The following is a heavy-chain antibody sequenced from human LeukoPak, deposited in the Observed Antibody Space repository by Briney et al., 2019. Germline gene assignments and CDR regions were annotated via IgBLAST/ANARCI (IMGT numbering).Heavy chain of an antibody. CDR3: ARASWVSTTDAVR. V-gene: IGHV3-23*01. CDR1: GLSFSTFA. CDR2: LRGNGET. D-gene: IGHD1-14*01. J-gene: IGHJ4*02. Sequence: PGGSLRLSCAASGLSFSTFAMSWVRQGPARGLEWVSSLRGNGETFYAESVKGRFTLSSDSSRNTVYLHLNNLKVEDTAMYYWARASWVSTTDAVRWGQGTLVTVSS.